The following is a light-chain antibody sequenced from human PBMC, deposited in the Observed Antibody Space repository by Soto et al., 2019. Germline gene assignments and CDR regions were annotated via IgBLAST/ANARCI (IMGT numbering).Light chain of an antibody. CDR2: AAS. CDR3: QESYSTPYT. Sequence: DIQMTQSPSSLSASLGDRVTITCRVSQSISTYLNWYQQKPGKAPKLLIYAASSLQSGVPSRFSGSGSGTDFTLTISSLQPEDFATYFCQESYSTPYTFGLGTKVDIK. J-gene: IGKJ2*01. V-gene: IGKV1-39*01. CDR1: QSISTY.